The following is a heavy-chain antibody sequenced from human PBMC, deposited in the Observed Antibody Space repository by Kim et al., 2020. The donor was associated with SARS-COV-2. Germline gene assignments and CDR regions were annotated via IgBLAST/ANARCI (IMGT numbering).Heavy chain of an antibody. CDR1: GFTFDDYA. CDR3: VRGQQWLIKN. Sequence: GGSLILSCAASGFTFDDYAIQWVRQVPGKGLEWVSLSSREGGEIKYADSVRGRFTISRDNSKKAVYLQMNSLRSEDTALYYCVRGQQWLIKNWGQGTQVTVSS. D-gene: IGHD6-19*01. CDR2: SSREGGEI. V-gene: IGHV3-43*02. J-gene: IGHJ4*02.